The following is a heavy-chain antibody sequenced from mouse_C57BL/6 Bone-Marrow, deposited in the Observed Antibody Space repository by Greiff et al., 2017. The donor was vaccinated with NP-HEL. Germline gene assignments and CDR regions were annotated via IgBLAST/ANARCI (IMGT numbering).Heavy chain of an antibody. V-gene: IGHV1-19*01. J-gene: IGHJ2*01. CDR3: ARCGAGYFDY. CDR1: GYTFTDYY. Sequence: VHVKQSGPVLVKPGASVKMSCKASGYTFTDYYMNWVKQSHGKSLEWIGVINPYNGGTSYNQKFKGKATLTVDKSSSTAYMELNSLTSEDSAVYYCARCGAGYFDYWGQGTTLTVSS. CDR2: INPYNGGT.